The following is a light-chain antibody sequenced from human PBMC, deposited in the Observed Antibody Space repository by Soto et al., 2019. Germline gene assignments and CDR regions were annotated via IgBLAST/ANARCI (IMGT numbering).Light chain of an antibody. V-gene: IGLV1-47*01. Sequence: QPVLTQPPSASGTPGQRVTISCSGSSSNIGSNYVYWYQQLPGTAPKLLIYRNNQRPSGVPDRFSGSKSGTSASLAISGSEDEADYYCAALDDSLSAPYVFGTGTKLTVL. CDR3: AALDDSLSAPYV. CDR2: RNN. CDR1: SSNIGSNY. J-gene: IGLJ1*01.